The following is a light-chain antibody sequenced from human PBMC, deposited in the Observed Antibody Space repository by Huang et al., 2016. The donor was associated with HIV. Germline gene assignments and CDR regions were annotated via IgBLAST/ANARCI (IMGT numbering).Light chain of an antibody. Sequence: EIVLTQSPDTLSLSPGERATLSCRASHSVTSNFLAWYQQKPGQSPRLLIYGASRRATGIPDRCSGSGSGTDFTLTITRLDPEDFAVYYCQQYGGSPLFTFGPGTKVDIK. CDR2: GAS. J-gene: IGKJ3*01. CDR1: HSVTSNF. CDR3: QQYGGSPLFT. V-gene: IGKV3-20*01.